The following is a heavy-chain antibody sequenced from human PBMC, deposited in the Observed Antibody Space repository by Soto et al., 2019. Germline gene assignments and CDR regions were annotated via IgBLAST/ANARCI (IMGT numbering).Heavy chain of an antibody. CDR1: GYSITTGYY. J-gene: IGHJ4*02. CDR3: ARGVNYYDSSGFYPRDY. V-gene: IGHV4-38-2*01. CDR2: VYHSGRT. D-gene: IGHD3-22*01. Sequence: SETLSLTCAVSGYSITTGYYWGWVRRPPGKGLEWIGSVYHSGRTSYNPSLESRVTISVDTSKNQFSLRLSSVTAADTAVYYCARGVNYYDSSGFYPRDYWGQGILVTVSS.